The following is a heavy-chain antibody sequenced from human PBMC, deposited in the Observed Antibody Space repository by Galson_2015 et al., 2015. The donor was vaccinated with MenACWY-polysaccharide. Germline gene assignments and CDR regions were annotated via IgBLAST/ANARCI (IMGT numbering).Heavy chain of an antibody. CDR1: NDSIRSHS. CDR3: ARSVFGVAGRYFDS. J-gene: IGHJ4*02. Sequence: SETLSLTCTVSNDSIRSHSWTWIRQPPGMGLEYIGYIFSTGSSNYNPSLKSRVTMSVDTSKNQFSLSLSFVSAADTAVYYCARSVFGVAGRYFDSWGQGALVTVSS. V-gene: IGHV4-59*08. D-gene: IGHD3-3*01. CDR2: IFSTGSS.